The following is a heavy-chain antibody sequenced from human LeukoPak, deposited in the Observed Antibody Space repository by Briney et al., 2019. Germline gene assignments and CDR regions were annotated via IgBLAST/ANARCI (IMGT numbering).Heavy chain of an antibody. Sequence: SETVSLTCTVSGGSITSSSYYWGWIRQPPGKGLEWIGSIYYSGSTYYNPSLKSRVTISIYTSKNQFPLKLSSVTAADTAVYYCARRWGHFDYWGQGTLVTVSS. V-gene: IGHV4-39*01. CDR1: GGSITSSSYY. CDR2: IYYSGST. D-gene: IGHD7-27*01. CDR3: ARRWGHFDY. J-gene: IGHJ4*02.